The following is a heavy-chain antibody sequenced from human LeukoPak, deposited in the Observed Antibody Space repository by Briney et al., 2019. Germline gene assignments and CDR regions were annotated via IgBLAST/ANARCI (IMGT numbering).Heavy chain of an antibody. Sequence: PSGTLSLTCAVSGGSISSSNWWSWVRQPPGKVLEWIGEIYHSGSTNYNPSLKSRVTISVDKSKNQFSLKLSSVTAADTAVYYCAVLRFSYVGYYYDMDVWGQGTTVTVSS. J-gene: IGHJ6*02. D-gene: IGHD3-3*01. CDR2: IYHSGST. CDR1: GGSISSSNW. V-gene: IGHV4-4*02. CDR3: AVLRFSYVGYYYDMDV.